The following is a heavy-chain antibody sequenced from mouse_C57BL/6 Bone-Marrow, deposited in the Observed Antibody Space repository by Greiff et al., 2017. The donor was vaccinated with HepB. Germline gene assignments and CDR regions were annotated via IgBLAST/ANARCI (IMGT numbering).Heavy chain of an antibody. CDR1: GYAFTNYL. Sequence: QVQLKQSGAELVRPGTSVKVSCKASGYAFTNYLIEWVKQRPGQGLEWIGVINPGSGGTNYNEKFKGKATLTADKSSSTAYMQLSSLTSEDSAVYFCARSGYYDYDDAMDYWGQGTSVTVSS. CDR2: INPGSGGT. J-gene: IGHJ4*01. V-gene: IGHV1-54*01. CDR3: ARSGYYDYDDAMDY. D-gene: IGHD2-4*01.